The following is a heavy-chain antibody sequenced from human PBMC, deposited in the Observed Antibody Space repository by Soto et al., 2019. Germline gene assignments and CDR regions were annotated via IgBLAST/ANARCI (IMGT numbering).Heavy chain of an antibody. Sequence: GESLKISCKVSGYTSSSYWISWVRQKPGKGLEWMGRIDPSDSQTNYSPSFRGHVSISADKSIGTAYLQWSSLKASDTAIYYCASPGAYGSSWFDFDFWGRGTLVTVSS. D-gene: IGHD6-13*01. CDR2: IDPSDSQT. CDR1: GYTSSSYW. CDR3: ASPGAYGSSWFDFDF. V-gene: IGHV5-10-1*01. J-gene: IGHJ4*02.